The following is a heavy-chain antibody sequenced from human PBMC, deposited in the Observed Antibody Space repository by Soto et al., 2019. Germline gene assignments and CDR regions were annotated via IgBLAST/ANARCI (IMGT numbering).Heavy chain of an antibody. V-gene: IGHV3-30-3*01. D-gene: IGHD2-15*01. J-gene: IGHJ1*01. CDR1: GFTFSSYA. Sequence: PGGSLRLSCAASGFTFSSYAMHWVRQAPGKGLEWVAVISYDGSNKYYADSVKGRFTISRDNSKNTLYLQMNSLRAEDTAVYYCAKGVVVAATYFHHWGQGTLVPVSS. CDR2: ISYDGSNK. CDR3: AKGVVVAATYFHH.